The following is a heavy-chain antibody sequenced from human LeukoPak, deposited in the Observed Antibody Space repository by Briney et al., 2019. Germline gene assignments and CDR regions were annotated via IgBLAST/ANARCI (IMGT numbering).Heavy chain of an antibody. Sequence: GGSLRLSCAASGFTFTSYSMNWVRQAPGKGLEWVSVIYSGGSTYYADSVKGRFTISRDNSKNTLYLQMNSLRAEDTAVYYCARDRGSGWYYFDYWGQGTLVTVSS. CDR3: ARDRGSGWYYFDY. J-gene: IGHJ4*02. CDR2: IYSGGST. D-gene: IGHD6-19*01. CDR1: GFTFTSYS. V-gene: IGHV3-53*01.